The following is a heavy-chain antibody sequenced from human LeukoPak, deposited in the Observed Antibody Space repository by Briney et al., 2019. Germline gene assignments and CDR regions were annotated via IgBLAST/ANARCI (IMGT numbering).Heavy chain of an antibody. V-gene: IGHV1-2*02. CDR3: AREYCSSTSCYKAKNY. CDR1: GYTFTSYG. D-gene: IGHD2-2*02. CDR2: INPNSGGT. J-gene: IGHJ4*02. Sequence: GASVKVSCKASGYTFTSYGISWVRQAPGQGLEWMGWINPNSGGTNYAQKFQGRVTMTRDTSISTAYMELSRLRSDDTAVYYCAREYCSSTSCYKAKNYWGQGTLVTVSS.